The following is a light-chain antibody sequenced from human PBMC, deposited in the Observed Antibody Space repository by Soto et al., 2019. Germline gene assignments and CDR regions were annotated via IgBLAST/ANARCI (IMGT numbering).Light chain of an antibody. V-gene: IGKV1-39*01. J-gene: IGKJ3*01. CDR2: SAS. CDR1: QSISRY. CDR3: QQSYNGPFT. Sequence: DIQMTQSPTSLSASVGDRVTVTCRAGQSISRYINWYQQRPGKAPKLLIYSASSLQTGVPSRFSCSGSGTDFTLTINSMQPEDFATYYRQQSYNGPFTFGPGTKGDS.